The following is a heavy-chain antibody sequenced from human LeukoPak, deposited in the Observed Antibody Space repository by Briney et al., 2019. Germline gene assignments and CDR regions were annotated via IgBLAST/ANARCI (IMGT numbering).Heavy chain of an antibody. D-gene: IGHD3-9*01. J-gene: IGHJ6*02. CDR1: GFTFDDYG. CDR2: INWNGGST. V-gene: IGHV3-20*04. CDR3: ARDRREDYDILTGLGFSYYYGMDV. Sequence: GGSLRLSCAASGFTFDDYGMSWVRQAPGKGLEWVSGINWNGGSTGYADSVKGRFTISRDNAKNSLYLQMNSLRAEDTAVYYCARDRREDYDILTGLGFSYYYGMDVWGQGTTVTVSS.